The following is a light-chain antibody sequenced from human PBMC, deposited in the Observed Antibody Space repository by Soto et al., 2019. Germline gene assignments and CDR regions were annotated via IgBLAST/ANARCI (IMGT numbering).Light chain of an antibody. V-gene: IGKV3-15*01. J-gene: IGKJ2*01. CDR1: QSVSSN. CDR3: QQYNNWPPAT. Sequence: EIGMTQSPATLSVSPGERATLSCRASQSVSSNLAWYQQKPGQTPRLLIYGASTRATGIPARFSGSGSGTEFTLTISSLQSVDFAVYYCQQYNNWPPATFGQGTKLEIK. CDR2: GAS.